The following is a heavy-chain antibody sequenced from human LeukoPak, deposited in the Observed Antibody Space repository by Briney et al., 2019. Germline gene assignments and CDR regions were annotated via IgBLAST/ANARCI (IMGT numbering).Heavy chain of an antibody. V-gene: IGHV3-9*01. D-gene: IGHD7-27*01. CDR1: GFTFGDYA. CDR3: AQDSGSDYYYGMDV. J-gene: IGHJ6*02. Sequence: GRSLRLSCAASGFTFGDYAMHWVRQAPGKGLEWVSGISWNSGRKDDADSVKGRFTISRDNAKNSLYLQMNSLRTEDTALYFCAQDSGSDYYYGMDVWGLGTTVTVSS. CDR2: ISWNSGRK.